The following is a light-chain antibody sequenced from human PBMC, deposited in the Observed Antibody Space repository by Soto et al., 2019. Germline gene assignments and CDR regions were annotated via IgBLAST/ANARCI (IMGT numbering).Light chain of an antibody. Sequence: DIVLTQSPVTLYLSPGERVTLSCRASESVDINLAWYQQKHGQAPRLLIYGASTRATDMPGTFSGRVSGTECTITISSLQSEDGSVYYCQQYKNWPRTFGQGTKVDIK. J-gene: IGKJ1*01. CDR1: ESVDIN. V-gene: IGKV3-15*01. CDR2: GAS. CDR3: QQYKNWPRT.